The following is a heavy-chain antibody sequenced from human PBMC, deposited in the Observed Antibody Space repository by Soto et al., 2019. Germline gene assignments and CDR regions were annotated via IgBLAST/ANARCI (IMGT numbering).Heavy chain of an antibody. Sequence: QVQLVQSGAEVQKPGSSVKVSCKASGGTFSSYTISWVRQAPGRGLEWMGRIIPILGIANYAQKFQGRVTITADKSTSTAYMELSSLRSEDTAVYYCARDGLTTTVTTPNWFDPWGQGTLVTVSS. V-gene: IGHV1-69*08. CDR3: ARDGLTTTVTTPNWFDP. CDR2: IIPILGIA. CDR1: GGTFSSYT. J-gene: IGHJ5*02. D-gene: IGHD4-17*01.